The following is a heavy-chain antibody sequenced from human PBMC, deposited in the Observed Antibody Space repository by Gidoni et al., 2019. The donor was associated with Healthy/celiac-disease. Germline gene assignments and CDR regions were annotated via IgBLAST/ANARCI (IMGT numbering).Heavy chain of an antibody. CDR1: GGSISSSSYY. CDR2: IYYSGST. D-gene: IGHD4-17*01. V-gene: IGHV4-39*01. J-gene: IGHJ6*02. Sequence: QLQLQESGPGLVKPSETLSLTCTVSGGSISSSSYYWGWIRQPPGKGLEWIGSIYYSGSTYYNPSLKSRVTISVDTSKNQFSLKLSSVTAADTAVYYCASAGVTTLQYRYYYYGMDVWGQGTTVTVSS. CDR3: ASAGVTTLQYRYYYYGMDV.